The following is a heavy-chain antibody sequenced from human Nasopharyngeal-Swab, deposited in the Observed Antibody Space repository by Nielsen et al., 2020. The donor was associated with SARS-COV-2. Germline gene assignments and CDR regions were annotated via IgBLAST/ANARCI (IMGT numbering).Heavy chain of an antibody. CDR3: ARGRDCTNGVCYAGGTDAFDI. J-gene: IGHJ3*02. V-gene: IGHV1-46*01. Sequence: WVRQAPGQGLEWMGIINPSGGSTSHAQKFQGRVTMTRDTSTSTVYMELSSLRSEDTAVYYCARGRDCTNGVCYAGGTDAFDIWGQGTMVTVSS. CDR2: INPSGGST. D-gene: IGHD2-8*01.